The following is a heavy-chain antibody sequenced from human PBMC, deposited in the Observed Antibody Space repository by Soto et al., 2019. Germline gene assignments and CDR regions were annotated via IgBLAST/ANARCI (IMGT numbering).Heavy chain of an antibody. CDR3: ARGTGLSYTYGIDD. CDR1: GASVDSAGYF. V-gene: IGHV4-31*03. Sequence: ASETLSLTCTVSGASVDSAGYFWTWIRQRPGKGLEWIGHINYSGSTDHTPSLRSRLMVSIGTSKNQFSLKLDSVTAADTAIYYCARGTGLSYTYGIDDWGQGTLVTVSS. D-gene: IGHD5-18*01. J-gene: IGHJ1*01. CDR2: INYSGST.